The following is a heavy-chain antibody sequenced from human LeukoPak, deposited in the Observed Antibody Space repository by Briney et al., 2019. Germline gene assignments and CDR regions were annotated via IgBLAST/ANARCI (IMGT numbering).Heavy chain of an antibody. CDR1: GGSISSYY. CDR2: IYTRGST. CDR3: ARAYYDFWSGYYHFDY. Sequence: SETLSLTCTVSGGSISSYYWSWIRQPAGKGLEWIGRIYTRGSTNYNPSLKSRVTMSVDTSKNQFSLKLSSVTAADTAVYYCARAYYDFWSGYYHFDYWGQGTLVTVSS. J-gene: IGHJ4*02. D-gene: IGHD3-3*01. V-gene: IGHV4-4*07.